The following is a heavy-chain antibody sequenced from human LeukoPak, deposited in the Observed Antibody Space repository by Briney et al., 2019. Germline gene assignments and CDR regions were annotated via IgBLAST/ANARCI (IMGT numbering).Heavy chain of an antibody. J-gene: IGHJ3*02. CDR1: GFTFSTYA. Sequence: PGGSLRLSCAASGFTFSTYAMSWVRQAPGKGLEWVSGISGSGATTYYADSAKGRFTISRDNSKNTLYLQMNSLRAEDTAGYYCAKSVGIIRRGAFDIWGQGTMVTVSS. CDR2: ISGSGATT. CDR3: AKSVGIIRRGAFDI. V-gene: IGHV3-23*01. D-gene: IGHD3-10*01.